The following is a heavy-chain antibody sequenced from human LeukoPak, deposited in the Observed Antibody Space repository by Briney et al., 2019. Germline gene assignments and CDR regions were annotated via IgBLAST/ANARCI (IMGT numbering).Heavy chain of an antibody. V-gene: IGHV3-23*01. Sequence: GGSLRLSCAASGFTFSSYAMSWVRQAPGKGPEWGSAISGSGGSTYYADSVKGRFTISRDNSKNTLYLQMNSLRAEDTAVYYCAKDGVYYDSSGYQDYWGQGTLVTVSS. CDR3: AKDGVYYDSSGYQDY. CDR2: ISGSGGST. CDR1: GFTFSSYA. J-gene: IGHJ4*02. D-gene: IGHD3-22*01.